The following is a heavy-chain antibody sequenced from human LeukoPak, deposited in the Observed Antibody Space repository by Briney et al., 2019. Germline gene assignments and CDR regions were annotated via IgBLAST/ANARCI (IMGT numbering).Heavy chain of an antibody. V-gene: IGHV1-2*02. J-gene: IGHJ4*02. CDR2: INPNSGGT. Sequence: ASVKVSCKASGYTFTGYYMHWVRQAPGQGLEWMGWINPNSGGTNYAQKCQGRVTMTRDTSIRTAYMELSGLRSDDTAVYYCARKKEQWLVRETHKNPFDYWGQGTLVTVSS. D-gene: IGHD6-19*01. CDR3: ARKKEQWLVRETHKNPFDY. CDR1: GYTFTGYY.